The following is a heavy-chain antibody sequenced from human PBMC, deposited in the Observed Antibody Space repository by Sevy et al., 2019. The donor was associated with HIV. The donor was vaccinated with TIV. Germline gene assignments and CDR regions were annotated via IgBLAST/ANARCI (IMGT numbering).Heavy chain of an antibody. Sequence: LRLSCAVSGGSISSGGYSWSWIRQPPGKGLECIGYIYHSGSTYYNPSLKSRVTISVDRSKNQFSLKLSSVTAADTAVYYCASDVMRSGWLRYFDYWDQGTLVTVSS. CDR3: ASDVMRSGWLRYFDY. V-gene: IGHV4-30-2*01. CDR1: GGSISSGGYS. D-gene: IGHD6-19*01. CDR2: IYHSGST. J-gene: IGHJ4*02.